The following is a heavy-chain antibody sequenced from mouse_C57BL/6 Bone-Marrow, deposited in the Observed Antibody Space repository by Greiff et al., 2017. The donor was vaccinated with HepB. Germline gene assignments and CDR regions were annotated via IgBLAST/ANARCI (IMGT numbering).Heavy chain of an antibody. CDR1: GFTFSSYT. CDR3: ARHRYGSSYRYYAMDY. D-gene: IGHD1-1*01. CDR2: ISGGGGNT. V-gene: IGHV5-9*01. J-gene: IGHJ4*01. Sequence: EVKLEESGGGLVKPGGSLKLSCAASGFTFSSYTMSWVRQTPEKRLEWVATISGGGGNTYYPDSVKGRFTISRDNAKNTLYLQMSSLRSEDTALYYCARHRYGSSYRYYAMDYWGQGTSVTVSS.